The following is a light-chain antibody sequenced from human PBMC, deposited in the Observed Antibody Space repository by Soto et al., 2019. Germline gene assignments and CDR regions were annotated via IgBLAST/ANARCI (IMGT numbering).Light chain of an antibody. Sequence: QSALTQPRSVSGSPGQSVTISCTGTSSDVGGYNYVSWYQQHPGKDPKLMIYDVSKRPSGVTDRFSGSKSGNTASLTISGLQAEDEAEYYFCSYAGSYTHVFGTGTKLTVL. V-gene: IGLV2-11*01. J-gene: IGLJ1*01. CDR3: CSYAGSYTHV. CDR2: DVS. CDR1: SSDVGGYNY.